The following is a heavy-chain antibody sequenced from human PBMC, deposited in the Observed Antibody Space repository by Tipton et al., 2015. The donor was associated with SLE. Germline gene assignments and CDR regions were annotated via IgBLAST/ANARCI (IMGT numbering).Heavy chain of an antibody. Sequence: QLVQSGAEVKKPGDSVKVSCKASGYIFTDYYIHWVRQAPGQGLQWLGRINPKNGGTVYGLNFQGRVTMIRDTSINEVYMFLSGLQSDDTAIYFCARDAGVIVADPDAFDIWGQGTMVTVSA. V-gene: IGHV1-2*06. D-gene: IGHD3-22*01. CDR2: INPKNGGT. CDR1: GYIFTDYY. CDR3: ARDAGVIVADPDAFDI. J-gene: IGHJ3*02.